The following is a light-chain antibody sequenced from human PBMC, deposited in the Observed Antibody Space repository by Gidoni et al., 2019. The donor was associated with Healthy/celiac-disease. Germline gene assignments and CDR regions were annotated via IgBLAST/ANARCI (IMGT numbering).Light chain of an antibody. V-gene: IGKV3-11*01. J-gene: IGKJ4*01. CDR3: QQRSNWLT. CDR2: DAS. CDR1: QSVSSY. Sequence: EIVLTQSPATLSLSPGERATLSCRASQSVSSYLAWYQQKPGQAPRLLIYDASNRATGIPARFSGRGSGTDFTLTISSLEPEDFAVYYWQQRSNWLTFGGGTKVEIK.